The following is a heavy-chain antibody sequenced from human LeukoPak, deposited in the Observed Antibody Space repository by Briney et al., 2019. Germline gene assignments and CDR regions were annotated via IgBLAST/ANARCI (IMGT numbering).Heavy chain of an antibody. CDR2: ISSSSSTI. J-gene: IGHJ6*03. V-gene: IGHV3-48*01. CDR1: GFTFSSYS. D-gene: IGHD2-15*01. CDR3: ARASESYSTQYYYYYYYLDV. Sequence: GGSLRLSCAASGFTFSSYSMNWVRQAPGKGLEWVSYISSSSSTIYYADSVKGRFTISRDNAKNSLYLQMNSLRAEDTAVYYCARASESYSTQYYYYYYYLDVWGKGTTVTVSS.